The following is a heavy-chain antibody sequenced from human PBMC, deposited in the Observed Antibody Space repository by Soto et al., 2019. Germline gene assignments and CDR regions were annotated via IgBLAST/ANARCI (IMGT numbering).Heavy chain of an antibody. J-gene: IGHJ6*02. CDR1: GFTFSNAW. Sequence: GGSLRLSCAASGFTFSNAWMNWVRQAPGKGLEWVGRIKSKTDGGTTDYAAPVKGRFTISRDDSKNTLYLQMNSLKTEDTAVYYCTTCGVVTRAHYYYYYGMDVWGQGTTVTVSS. CDR2: IKSKTDGGTT. D-gene: IGHD3-3*01. V-gene: IGHV3-15*07. CDR3: TTCGVVTRAHYYYYYGMDV.